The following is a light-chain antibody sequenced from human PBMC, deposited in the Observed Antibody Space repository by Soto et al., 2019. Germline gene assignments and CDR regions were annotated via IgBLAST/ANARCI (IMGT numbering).Light chain of an antibody. CDR3: QQRSNWPSWT. J-gene: IGKJ1*01. Sequence: DIQMTQSPSTLSASVGDRVTITCRASQSISSWLAWYQQKPGKAPKLLIYDASSLESGVPSRFSGSGSGTEFTLTISSLQPDDFAVYYCQQRSNWPSWTFGQGTKVDIK. CDR2: DAS. CDR1: QSISSW. V-gene: IGKV1-5*01.